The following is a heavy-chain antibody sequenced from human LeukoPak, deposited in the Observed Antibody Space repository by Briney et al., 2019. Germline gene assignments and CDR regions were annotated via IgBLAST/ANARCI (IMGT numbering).Heavy chain of an antibody. V-gene: IGHV4-59*08. Sequence: SETLSLTCTVSGGSISSYHWSWIRQPPGKGLEWIGYIYYGGSTNYNPSLKSRVTISVDTSKNQFSLKLSSVTAADTAVYYCARRAYSSGYYYFDYWGQGTQVTVSS. CDR3: ARRAYSSGYYYFDY. J-gene: IGHJ4*02. CDR1: GGSISSYH. CDR2: IYYGGST. D-gene: IGHD6-19*01.